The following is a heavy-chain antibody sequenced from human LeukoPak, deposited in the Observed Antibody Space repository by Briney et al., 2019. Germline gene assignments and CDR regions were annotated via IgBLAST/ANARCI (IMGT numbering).Heavy chain of an antibody. V-gene: IGHV3-7*01. CDR2: INERGSET. D-gene: IGHD2-15*01. J-gene: IGHJ4*02. Sequence: GGSLRLSCAASGFIFSNHWMTWVRQAPGKGLEWVANINERGSETYYADYVKGRFTISRDNTKKSLFLQLNSLSVEDTAMYYCAKDYSFSNFNWGQGTLVTVSS. CDR3: AKDYSFSNFN. CDR1: GFIFSNHW.